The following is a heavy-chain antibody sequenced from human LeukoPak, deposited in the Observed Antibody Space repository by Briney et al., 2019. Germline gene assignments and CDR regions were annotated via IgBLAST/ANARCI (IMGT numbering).Heavy chain of an antibody. Sequence: PGGSLRLSCAASGFAFSRHEMNWVRQAPGKGLEWVSYISSGDTAYYADSVKGRFTISRDNTKNSLYLQMNSVRAEDTATYYCARGGSCDSTICYLFNAFDLWGQGTMVTVSS. CDR2: ISSGDTA. J-gene: IGHJ3*01. D-gene: IGHD2-2*01. CDR1: GFAFSRHE. CDR3: ARGGSCDSTICYLFNAFDL. V-gene: IGHV3-48*03.